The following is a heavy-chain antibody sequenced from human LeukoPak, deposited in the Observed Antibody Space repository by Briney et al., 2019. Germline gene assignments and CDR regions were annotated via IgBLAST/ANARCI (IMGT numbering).Heavy chain of an antibody. V-gene: IGHV3-23*01. CDR3: VRVNAVVVIYLMLDY. CDR1: GFTFSSYA. J-gene: IGHJ4*02. CDR2: ISGSGGST. Sequence: GGSLRLSCAASGFTFSSYAMSWVRQAPGKGLEWVSAISGSGGSTYYADSVKGRFTISRDNSKNTLYLQMNSLRAEDTAVYYCVRVNAVVVIYLMLDYWGQGTLVTVSS. D-gene: IGHD3-22*01.